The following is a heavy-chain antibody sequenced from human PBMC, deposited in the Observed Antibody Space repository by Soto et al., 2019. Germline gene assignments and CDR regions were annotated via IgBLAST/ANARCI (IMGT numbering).Heavy chain of an antibody. J-gene: IGHJ6*02. V-gene: IGHV4-61*08. Sequence: SETLSLTCTLSGDFVSSGGYYWSWIRQPPGKGLEWIGYIYSSGSANYNPSLKSRVTIARDTSKTQFSLKVASVTAADTAGYYCARGFSSVSMDAWGQGTTVTVSS. CDR2: IYSSGSA. CDR1: GDFVSSGGYY. CDR3: ARGFSSVSMDA. D-gene: IGHD6-19*01.